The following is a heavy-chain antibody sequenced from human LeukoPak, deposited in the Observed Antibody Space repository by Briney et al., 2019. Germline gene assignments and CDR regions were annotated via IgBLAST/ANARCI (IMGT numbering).Heavy chain of an antibody. CDR3: ARDNGDTVDY. J-gene: IGHJ4*02. CDR1: GGSFSGYY. CDR2: INHSGST. Sequence: SETLSLTCAVYGGSFSGYYWSWIRQPPGKGLEWIGEINHSGSTNYNPSLKGRVTISVDTSKNQFSLKLSSVTAADTAVYYCARDNGDTVDYWGQGTLVTVSS. D-gene: IGHD4-17*01. V-gene: IGHV4-34*01.